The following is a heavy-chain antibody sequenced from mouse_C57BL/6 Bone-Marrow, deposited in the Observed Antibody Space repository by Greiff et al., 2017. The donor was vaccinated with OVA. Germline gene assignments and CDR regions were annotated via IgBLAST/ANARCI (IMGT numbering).Heavy chain of an antibody. J-gene: IGHJ1*03. CDR3: ARDNYGSSAFDF. Sequence: DVMLVESGGGLVKPGGSLKLSCAASGFTFSDYGMHWVRQAPEKGLEWVAYISSGSSTIYYADTVKGRFTISRDNAKNTLFLQMTSLRSEDTAMYYCARDNYGSSAFDFWGTGTTVTVSS. CDR2: ISSGSSTI. V-gene: IGHV5-17*01. CDR1: GFTFSDYG. D-gene: IGHD1-1*01.